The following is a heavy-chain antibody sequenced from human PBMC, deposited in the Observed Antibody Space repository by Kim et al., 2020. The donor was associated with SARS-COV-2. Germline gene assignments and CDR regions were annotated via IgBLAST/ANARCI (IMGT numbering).Heavy chain of an antibody. CDR1: GFSCSSHS. V-gene: IGHV3-21*01. CDR2: ISVRSSLK. D-gene: IGHD1-1*01. Sequence: GGSLRLSCATSGFSCSSHSMTWVRQTPGKGLEWVASISVRSSLKSYADSVKGRFSISRDNAENALFLQMNSLRVEDTAVYYCARDSERFDFWGQGTLVTVSS. J-gene: IGHJ4*02. CDR3: ARDSERFDF.